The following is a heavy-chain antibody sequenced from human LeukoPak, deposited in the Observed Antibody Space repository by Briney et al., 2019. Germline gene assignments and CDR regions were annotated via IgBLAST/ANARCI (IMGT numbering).Heavy chain of an antibody. CDR3: ARAGGESGPTPRPYWYFDL. V-gene: IGHV4-4*07. Sequence: PSETLSLTCTVSGGSISSYYWSWIRQPAGKGLEWIGRIYTSGSTNYNPSLKSRVTMSVDTSKNQFSLRLSSVTAADTAVYYCARAGGESGPTPRPYWYFDLWGRGTLVTVSS. CDR1: GGSISSYY. D-gene: IGHD3-16*01. J-gene: IGHJ2*01. CDR2: IYTSGST.